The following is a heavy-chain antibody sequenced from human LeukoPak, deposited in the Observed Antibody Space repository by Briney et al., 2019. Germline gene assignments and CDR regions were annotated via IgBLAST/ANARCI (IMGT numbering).Heavy chain of an antibody. Sequence: SGTLSLTCTVSGDSISTTIFYWGWIRQPPGKGLEWIGSIYHSGSTYYNPSLKSRVTISVDTSKNQFSLKLSSVTAADTAVYYCAKHPEYQLPNWFDPWGQGTLVTVSS. CDR1: GDSISTTIFY. J-gene: IGHJ5*02. CDR2: IYHSGST. D-gene: IGHD2-2*01. V-gene: IGHV4-39*01. CDR3: AKHPEYQLPNWFDP.